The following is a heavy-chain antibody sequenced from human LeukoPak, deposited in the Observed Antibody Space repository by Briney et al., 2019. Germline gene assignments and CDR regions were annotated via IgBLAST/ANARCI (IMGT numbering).Heavy chain of an antibody. D-gene: IGHD6-13*01. CDR2: IRSKANSYAT. V-gene: IGHV3-73*01. CDR3: TRAYSSSHYYYYGMDV. Sequence: GGSLKLSCAASGFTFSGSAMHWVRQASGKGLEWVGRIRSKANSYATAYAASVKGRLTISRDDSKNTAYLQMNSLKTEDTAVYYCTRAYSSSHYYYYGMDVWGKGTTVTVSS. CDR1: GFTFSGSA. J-gene: IGHJ6*04.